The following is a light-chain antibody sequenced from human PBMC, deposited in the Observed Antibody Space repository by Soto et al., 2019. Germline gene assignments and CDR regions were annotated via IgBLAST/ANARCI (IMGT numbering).Light chain of an antibody. CDR1: QSVSSY. V-gene: IGKV3-11*01. J-gene: IGKJ5*01. CDR3: QQRSNFT. CDR2: DAS. Sequence: EIVLTQSQATLSLSPGERATLSCRASQSVSSYLAWYQQKPGQAPRLLIYDASNRATGTPVRFSGSGSGTDFTLTISSLEPEDFAVYFCQQRSNFTFGQGTRLEIK.